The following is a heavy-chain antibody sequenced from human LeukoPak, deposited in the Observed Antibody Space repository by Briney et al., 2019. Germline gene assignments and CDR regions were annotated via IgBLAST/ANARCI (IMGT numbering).Heavy chain of an antibody. CDR3: ARSQGYCSGGSCLQGDWFDP. Sequence: RGESLKISCKDSGYSFTNYWIGWVRQMPGKGLEWMGIIYPGDSDTRYSPSFQGQVTISADKSISTAYLQWGSLKASDTAMYYCARSQGYCSGGSCLQGDWFDPWGQGTLVTVSS. D-gene: IGHD2-15*01. J-gene: IGHJ5*02. V-gene: IGHV5-51*01. CDR1: GYSFTNYW. CDR2: IYPGDSDT.